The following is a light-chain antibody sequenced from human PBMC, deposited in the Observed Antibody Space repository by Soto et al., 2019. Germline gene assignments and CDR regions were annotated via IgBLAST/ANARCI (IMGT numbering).Light chain of an antibody. CDR1: SSDVGGYNY. J-gene: IGLJ1*01. V-gene: IGLV2-14*03. CDR3: SSYTSIDTWV. CDR2: DVS. Sequence: QSALTQPASVSGSPGQSITITCTGTSSDVGGYNYVCWYQQHPGKAPKVLISDVSNRPSGISNRFSGSKSGNAAALSISELQAEDEADYYCSSYTSIDTWVFGTGTKLTVL.